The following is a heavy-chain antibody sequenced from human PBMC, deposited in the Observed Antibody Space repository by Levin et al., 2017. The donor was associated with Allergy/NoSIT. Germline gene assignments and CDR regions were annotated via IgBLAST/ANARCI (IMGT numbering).Heavy chain of an antibody. CDR1: GFTFSSYA. J-gene: IGHJ6*02. D-gene: IGHD2-2*01. CDR2: ISYDGSNK. Sequence: GGSLRLSCAASGFTFSSYAMHWVRQAPGKGLEWVAVISYDGSNKYYADSVKGRFTISRDNSKNTLYLQMNSLRAEDTAVYYCAREGSRGDYGMDVWGQGTTVTVSS. CDR3: AREGSRGDYGMDV. V-gene: IGHV3-30*04.